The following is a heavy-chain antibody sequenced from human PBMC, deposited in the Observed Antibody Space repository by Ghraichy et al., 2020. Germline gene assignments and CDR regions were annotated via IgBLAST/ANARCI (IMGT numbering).Heavy chain of an antibody. D-gene: IGHD6-13*01. CDR1: GGPISSYY. V-gene: IGHV4-59*01. Sequence: SETLSPTCTVSGGPISSYYWSWIRQPPGKGPEWIGYIFYSGTTNYNPSLRSRVTISLDTSKTQFSLKLTSVTAADTAVYYCASHPKSAAIDYWGQGTLVTVSS. CDR3: ASHPKSAAIDY. CDR2: IFYSGTT. J-gene: IGHJ4*02.